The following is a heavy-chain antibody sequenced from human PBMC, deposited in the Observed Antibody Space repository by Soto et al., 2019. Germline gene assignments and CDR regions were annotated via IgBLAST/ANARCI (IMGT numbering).Heavy chain of an antibody. V-gene: IGHV4-34*01. Sequence: QVQLQQWGAGLLKPSETLSLTCAVYGGSFSGYYWSWIRQPPGKGLEWSGEINHSGSTNYNPSLKSRVTISVDTSQNQFSLKLSSVTAADTAVYYCARGSLLIVVVPAATKTLDYWGQGTLVTVSS. D-gene: IGHD2-2*01. CDR1: GGSFSGYY. CDR3: ARGSLLIVVVPAATKTLDY. CDR2: INHSGST. J-gene: IGHJ4*02.